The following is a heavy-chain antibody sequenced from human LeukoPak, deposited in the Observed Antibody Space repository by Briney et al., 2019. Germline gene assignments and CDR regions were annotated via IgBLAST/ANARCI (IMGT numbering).Heavy chain of an antibody. CDR3: ARGFGGYERGGFDP. CDR2: ISSSSSYI. Sequence: GGSLRLSCAASGFTFSSYSMNWVRQAPGKGLEWVSSISSSSSYIYYADSVKGRFTISRDNAKNSLYLQMNSLRAEDTAVYYCARGFGGYERGGFDPWGQGTLVTVSS. CDR1: GFTFSSYS. J-gene: IGHJ5*02. D-gene: IGHD5-12*01. V-gene: IGHV3-21*01.